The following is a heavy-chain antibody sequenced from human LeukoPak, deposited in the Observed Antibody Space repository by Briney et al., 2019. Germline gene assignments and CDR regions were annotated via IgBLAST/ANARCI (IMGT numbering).Heavy chain of an antibody. D-gene: IGHD6-19*01. CDR2: TRNKAYGGTT. V-gene: IGHV3-49*04. J-gene: IGHJ4*02. CDR3: AQGWTSFGN. Sequence: GGSLRLSCTASGFTFGDYAMSWVRQAPGKGLEWVGFTRNKAYGGTTEYAASVKGRFTISRDDSKSIAYLQMNSLKSEDTAVYYCAQGWTSFGNWGQGTLVTVSS. CDR1: GFTFGDYA.